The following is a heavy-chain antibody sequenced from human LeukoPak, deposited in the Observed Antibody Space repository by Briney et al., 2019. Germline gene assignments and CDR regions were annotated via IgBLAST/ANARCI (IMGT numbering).Heavy chain of an antibody. CDR2: IYPGYSDT. J-gene: IGHJ5*02. CDR3: ARYPYYYDSSGYYYDH. Sequence: PGESLKISCKGSGYSFTSYWIGWVRQMPGKGLEWMGIIYPGYSDTRYSPSFQGQVTMSADKSISTAYLQWSSLKASDTAMYYGARYPYYYDSSGYYYDHWGQGTLVTVSS. V-gene: IGHV5-51*01. CDR1: GYSFTSYW. D-gene: IGHD3-22*01.